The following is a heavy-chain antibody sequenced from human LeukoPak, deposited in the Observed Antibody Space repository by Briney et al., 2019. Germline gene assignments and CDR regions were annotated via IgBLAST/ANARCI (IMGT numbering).Heavy chain of an antibody. D-gene: IGHD5-18*01. CDR3: ARDHHAAMVNSFDY. V-gene: IGHV1-3*01. Sequence: GASVKVSGKASGYTFTSYAMHWVRQAPGQRLEWMGWINAGNGNTKYSQKFQGRVTITRDTSASTAYMELSSLRSEDTAVYYCARDHHAAMVNSFDYWGQGTLVTVSS. J-gene: IGHJ4*02. CDR1: GYTFTSYA. CDR2: INAGNGNT.